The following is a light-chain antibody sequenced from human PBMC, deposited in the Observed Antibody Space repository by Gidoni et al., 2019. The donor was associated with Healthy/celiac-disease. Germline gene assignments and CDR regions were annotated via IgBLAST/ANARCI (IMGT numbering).Light chain of an antibody. CDR1: QSVSSSY. CDR3: QQYGSSLLT. CDR2: GAS. J-gene: IGKJ4*01. Sequence: IVLTQSPGTLSLSPGERATLSCRASQSVSSSYLAWYQQKPGQAPRLLIYGASSRATGIPDRCSGSGSGTDFTLTISRLEPEDFAVYYCQQYGSSLLTFXGXTKVEIK. V-gene: IGKV3-20*01.